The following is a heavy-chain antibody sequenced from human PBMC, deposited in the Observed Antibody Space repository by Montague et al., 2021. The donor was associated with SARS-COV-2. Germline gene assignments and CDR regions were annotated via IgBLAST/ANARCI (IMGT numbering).Heavy chain of an antibody. CDR3: ATLSRRTAAGTRDYFGLDV. J-gene: IGHJ6*02. D-gene: IGHD6-13*01. CDR2: IFHSGTI. Sequence: SETLSLTCRVSGDSISTSTWGTWVRQAPGKGLEWIGEIFHSGTINYNPSLKSRVSISVDKSNNQSSLRLSSLIAADTAVYYCATLSRRTAAGTRDYFGLDVWGQGTTVVVSS. V-gene: IGHV4-4*02. CDR1: GDSISTSTW.